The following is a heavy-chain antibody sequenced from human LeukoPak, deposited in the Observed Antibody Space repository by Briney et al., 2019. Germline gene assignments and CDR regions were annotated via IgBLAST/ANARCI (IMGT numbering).Heavy chain of an antibody. CDR1: GYSFTSYW. J-gene: IGHJ5*02. V-gene: IGHV5-51*01. CDR3: ARRGYSYGYTPYNWFDP. Sequence: GESLKISCKGSGYSFTSYWIGWVRQMPGKGLEWMGIIYPGDSDTRYSPSFQGQVTISADKSISTAYLQWSSLKASDTAMYYCARRGYSYGYTPYNWFDPWGQGTLVTVSS. CDR2: IYPGDSDT. D-gene: IGHD5-18*01.